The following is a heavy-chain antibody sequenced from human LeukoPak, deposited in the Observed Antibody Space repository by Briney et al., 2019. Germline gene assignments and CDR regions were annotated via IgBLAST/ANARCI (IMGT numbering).Heavy chain of an antibody. J-gene: IGHJ3*02. V-gene: IGHV3-21*05. CDR1: EFTFSGYT. CDR2: ISPDSTEI. CDR3: ARERLNAFDI. Sequence: GGSLRLSCAGAEFTFSGYTMNWVRQAPGKGLEWVSYISPDSTEIYYADSVKGRFTISRDNAKNSLYLQMNSLRAEDTAVYYCARERLNAFDIWGQGTMVTVSS.